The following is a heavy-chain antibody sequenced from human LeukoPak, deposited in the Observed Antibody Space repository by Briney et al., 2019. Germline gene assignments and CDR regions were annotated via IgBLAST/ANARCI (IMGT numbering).Heavy chain of an antibody. J-gene: IGHJ4*02. D-gene: IGHD3-22*01. V-gene: IGHV3-23*01. CDR3: ATGGITMIVVVEY. Sequence: GSLRLSCAASGFTFSSYAMSWVRQAPGKGLEWVSVISGSGDSTYYADSVKGRFTISRDNSKNTLYLQMNSLRAEDTAVYYCATGGITMIVVVEYWGQGTLVTVSS. CDR1: GFTFSSYA. CDR2: ISGSGDST.